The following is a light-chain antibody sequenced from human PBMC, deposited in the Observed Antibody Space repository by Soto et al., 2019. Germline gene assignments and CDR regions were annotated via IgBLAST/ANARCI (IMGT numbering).Light chain of an antibody. CDR2: SAF. J-gene: IGKJ5*01. CDR3: QQRKGYPLT. CDR1: QDIRDS. Sequence: DIQLTQSPSFLSASVGDRVTITCRASQDIRDSLAWYQQEPGKAPKLLIHSAFTLQSGVPSRFSGSGSGTEFTLTISSLQPEDFATYYCQQRKGYPLTFGQGTRLEIK. V-gene: IGKV1-9*01.